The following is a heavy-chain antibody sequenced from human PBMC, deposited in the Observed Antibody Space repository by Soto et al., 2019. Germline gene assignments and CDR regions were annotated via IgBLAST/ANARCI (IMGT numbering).Heavy chain of an antibody. Sequence: KTSETLSLTSAVYGGSFSGYYWSWIRQPPGQGLEWIGEINHSGSTNYNTTLNRRVTIPEDKSKNKISLKLSSVTAADTAVYYWARGLTEGIDYWGQGTLVTVSS. CDR1: GGSFSGYY. J-gene: IGHJ4*02. CDR2: INHSGST. V-gene: IGHV4-34*01. CDR3: ARGLTEGIDY. D-gene: IGHD7-27*01.